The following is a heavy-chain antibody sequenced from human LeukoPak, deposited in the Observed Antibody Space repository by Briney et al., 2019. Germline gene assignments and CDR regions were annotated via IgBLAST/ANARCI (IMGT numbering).Heavy chain of an antibody. V-gene: IGHV3-23*01. D-gene: IGHD5-18*01. CDR3: AKGPYSYGYGMGY. J-gene: IGHJ4*02. Sequence: GGSLRLSCAASGFTLSSYAMSWVRQAPGKGLEWVSAISGSGGSTYYADSVKGRFTISRDNSKNTLYLQMNSLRAEDTAVYYCAKGPYSYGYGMGYWGQGTLVTVSS. CDR1: GFTLSSYA. CDR2: ISGSGGST.